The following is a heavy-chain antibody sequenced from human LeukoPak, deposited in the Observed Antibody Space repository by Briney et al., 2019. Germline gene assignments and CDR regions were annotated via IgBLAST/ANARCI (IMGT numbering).Heavy chain of an antibody. CDR3: ARGIESYGDYGY. CDR1: GGSISGSY. Sequence: SQTLSLTCTVSGGSISGSYWSWIRQPPGKGLEWIAYMYNSGSTNYNPSLKSRVTISIDTSKNQFSLKLSSLTAADTAIYYCARGIESYGDYGYWGQGILVTVSS. D-gene: IGHD4-17*01. J-gene: IGHJ4*02. CDR2: MYNSGST. V-gene: IGHV4-59*01.